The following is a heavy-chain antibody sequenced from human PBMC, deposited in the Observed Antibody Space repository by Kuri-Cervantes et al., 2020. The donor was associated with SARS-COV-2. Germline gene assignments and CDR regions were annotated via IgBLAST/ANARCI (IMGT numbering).Heavy chain of an antibody. CDR2: IYYSGST. V-gene: IGHV4-39*01. CDR3: ARVIAAAGREGY. J-gene: IGHJ4*02. Sequence: SETLSLTCTISGGSISSSSYYWGWIRQPPGKGLEWIGSIYYSGSTYYNPSLKSRVTISVDTSKNQFSLKLSSGTAADTAVYYCARVIAAAGREGYWGQGTLVTVSS. CDR1: GGSISSSSYY. D-gene: IGHD6-13*01.